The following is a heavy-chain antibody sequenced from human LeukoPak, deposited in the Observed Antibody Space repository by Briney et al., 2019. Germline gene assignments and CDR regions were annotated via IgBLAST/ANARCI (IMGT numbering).Heavy chain of an antibody. CDR3: ASSSWYALDY. J-gene: IGHJ4*02. D-gene: IGHD6-13*01. V-gene: IGHV3-48*03. CDR2: SSSGSTM. Sequence: SSSGSTMYYADSVKGRFTISRDNAKNSLYLQMNSLRAEDTAIYYCASSSWYALDYWGQGTPVTVSS.